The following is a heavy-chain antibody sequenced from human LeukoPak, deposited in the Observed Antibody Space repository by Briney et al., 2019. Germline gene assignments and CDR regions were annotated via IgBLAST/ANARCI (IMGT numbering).Heavy chain of an antibody. J-gene: IGHJ6*02. CDR1: GFTFHDYV. CDR2: SNWNGGST. V-gene: IGHV3-20*04. D-gene: IGHD4-23*01. Sequence: GGSLRLSCAASGFTFHDYVMRGVRQAPGKGVDGVSVSNWNGGSTGYADSVKGRFTISRDNAKNSLYLQMNSLRAEDTALYYCARWYYGGKPTYYYYYGMDVWGQGTTVTVSS. CDR3: ARWYYGGKPTYYYYYGMDV.